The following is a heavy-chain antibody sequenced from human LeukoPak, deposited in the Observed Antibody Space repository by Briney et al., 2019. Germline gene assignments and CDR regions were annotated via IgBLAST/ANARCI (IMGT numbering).Heavy chain of an antibody. Sequence: SETLSLTCTVSGGSISSYYWSWIRQPPGKGLEWIGYIYYSGSTYYNPSLKSRVTISVDTSKNQFSLKLSSVTAADTAVYYCARVLVAVTSFWFDPWGQGTLVTVSS. CDR2: IYYSGST. V-gene: IGHV4-59*12. CDR1: GGSISSYY. D-gene: IGHD2-21*02. J-gene: IGHJ5*02. CDR3: ARVLVAVTSFWFDP.